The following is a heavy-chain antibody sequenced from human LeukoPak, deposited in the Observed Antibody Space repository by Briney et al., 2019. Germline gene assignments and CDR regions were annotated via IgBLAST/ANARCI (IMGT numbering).Heavy chain of an antibody. V-gene: IGHV1-69*02. J-gene: IGHJ5*02. D-gene: IGHD3-3*01. Sequence: GASVKVSCKASGGTFSSYIISWVRQAPGQGLEWMGRIIPILGIANYAQKFQGRVTITADKSTSTAYMELSSLRSEDTAVYYCARVRYYDFWSDNWFDPWGQGTLVTVSS. CDR2: IIPILGIA. CDR3: ARVRYYDFWSDNWFDP. CDR1: GGTFSSYI.